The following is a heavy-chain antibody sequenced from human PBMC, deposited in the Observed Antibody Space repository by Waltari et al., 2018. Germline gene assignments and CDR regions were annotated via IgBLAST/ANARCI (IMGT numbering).Heavy chain of an antibody. V-gene: IGHV1-69*01. CDR1: GCTFHSYA. Sequence: QVPLMQSGAAVRKPGSSVQLSCRASGCTFHSYAFRSSRQAPGQGLEWMGGIIPIFGTANYEQKFQGRVTITADESTSTAYMELSSLRSEDTAVYYCARDLYYYDSIGYVYYYYGMDVWGQGTTVTVSS. D-gene: IGHD3-22*01. J-gene: IGHJ6*02. CDR2: IIPIFGTA. CDR3: ARDLYYYDSIGYVYYYYGMDV.